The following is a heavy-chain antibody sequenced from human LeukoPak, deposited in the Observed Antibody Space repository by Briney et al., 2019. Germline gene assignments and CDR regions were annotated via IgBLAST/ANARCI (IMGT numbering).Heavy chain of an antibody. V-gene: IGHV3-48*03. Sequence: PGGSLRLSCAASGFNFGGYEMNWVRQAPGKGLEWVSYISNSGNIIYYADSVKGRFTISRDNAKNSLYLQMNSLRAEDTTVYYCARKDFDYSGPRTLITVSS. CDR1: GFNFGGYE. CDR2: ISNSGNII. J-gene: IGHJ4*02. CDR3: ARKDFDY.